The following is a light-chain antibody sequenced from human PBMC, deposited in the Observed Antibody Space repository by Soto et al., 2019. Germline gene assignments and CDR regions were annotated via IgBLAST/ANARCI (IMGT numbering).Light chain of an antibody. CDR2: DAS. CDR3: QQLNSYPFLT. V-gene: IGKV1-5*01. CDR1: QSISSW. Sequence: DIQMTQSPSTLSASVGDRVTITCRASQSISSWLAWYQQKPGKAPKLLIYDASSLESGVPSRFSGSGSGTEFTLTISSLQPDDFATYYCQQLNSYPFLTFGGGTKVDIK. J-gene: IGKJ4*01.